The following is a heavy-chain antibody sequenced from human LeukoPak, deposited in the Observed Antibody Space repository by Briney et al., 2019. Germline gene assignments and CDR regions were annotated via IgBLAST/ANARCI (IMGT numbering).Heavy chain of an antibody. J-gene: IGHJ4*02. D-gene: IGHD4-11*01. V-gene: IGHV3-23*01. CDR1: GFTFSSYA. CDR3: AKGVTKYFDY. CDR2: ISGSGGST. Sequence: GGSLRLSCAASGFTFSSYAMSRVRQAPGKGLEWVSVISGSGGSTYYADSVKGRFTISRDNSKNTLYLQMNSLRGEDTAVYYCAKGVTKYFDYWGQGTLVTVSS.